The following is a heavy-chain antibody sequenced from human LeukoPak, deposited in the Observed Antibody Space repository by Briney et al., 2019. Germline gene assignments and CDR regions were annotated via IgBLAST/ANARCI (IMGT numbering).Heavy chain of an antibody. V-gene: IGHV1-18*01. CDR2: ISAYNGNT. Sequence: ASVKVSCKASGGTFSSYAISWVRQAPGQGLEWMGWISAYNGNTNYAQKLQGRVTMTTDTSTSTAYMELRSLRSDDTAVYYCARGGWLQSGGYMDVCGKGTTVTVSS. D-gene: IGHD5-24*01. CDR3: ARGGWLQSGGYMDV. J-gene: IGHJ6*03. CDR1: GGTFSSYA.